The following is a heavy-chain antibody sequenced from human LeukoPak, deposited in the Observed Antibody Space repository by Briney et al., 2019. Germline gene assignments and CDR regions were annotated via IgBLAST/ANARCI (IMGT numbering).Heavy chain of an antibody. CDR3: ARGIPYYDFWSGYPDLLDY. D-gene: IGHD3-3*01. Sequence: SETLSLTCAVYGGSFSGYYWSWIRQPPGKGLEWIREINHSGSTNYNPSLKSRVTISVDTSKNQFSLKLSSVTAADTAVYYCARGIPYYDFWSGYPDLLDYWGQGTLVTVSS. CDR1: GGSFSGYY. J-gene: IGHJ4*02. CDR2: INHSGST. V-gene: IGHV4-34*01.